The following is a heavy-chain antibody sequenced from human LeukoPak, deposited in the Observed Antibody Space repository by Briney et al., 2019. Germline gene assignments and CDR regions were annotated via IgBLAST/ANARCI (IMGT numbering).Heavy chain of an antibody. Sequence: GGSLRLSCAASGFSFSSYSMNWLRLTPGKGLEWVSSISGNSRYIYYGDSVKGRFTVSRDNAKNSLFLQMNSLRAEDTAVYFCARDRYGAGSYSEYWGQGTQVTVSS. D-gene: IGHD3-10*01. CDR1: GFSFSSYS. CDR3: ARDRYGAGSYSEY. CDR2: ISGNSRYI. V-gene: IGHV3-21*01. J-gene: IGHJ4*01.